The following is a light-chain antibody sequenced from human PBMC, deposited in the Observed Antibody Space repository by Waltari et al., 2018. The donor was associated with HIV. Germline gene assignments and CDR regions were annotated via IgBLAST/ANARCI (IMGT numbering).Light chain of an antibody. CDR2: DDS. CDR3: GAWDSTLGAFV. J-gene: IGLJ1*01. Sequence: QSLLSQPPPVSAAPGQRVTISCSGSSSNIANNYTSWYQQLPETAPKLLIYDDSERPSGVPGRFSASKSDMSATLVITGLRTEDEADYYCGAWDSTLGAFVFGGGTYITVL. CDR1: SSNIANNY. V-gene: IGLV1-51*01.